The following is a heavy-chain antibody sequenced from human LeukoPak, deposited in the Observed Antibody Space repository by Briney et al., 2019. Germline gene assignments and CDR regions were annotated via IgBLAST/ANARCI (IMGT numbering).Heavy chain of an antibody. CDR2: ISGSGGST. J-gene: IGHJ4*02. Sequence: GGSLRLSCAASGFTFSSYSMNWVRQAPGKGLEWVSSISGSGGSTYYADSVKGRFTTSRDNSKNTLYLQMNSLRAEDTAVYYCATPPTVTRNYWGQGTLVTVSS. V-gene: IGHV3-23*01. D-gene: IGHD4-17*01. CDR1: GFTFSSYS. CDR3: ATPPTVTRNY.